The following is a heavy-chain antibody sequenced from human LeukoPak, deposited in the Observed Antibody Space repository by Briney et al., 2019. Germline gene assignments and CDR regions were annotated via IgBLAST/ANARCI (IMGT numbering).Heavy chain of an antibody. J-gene: IGHJ4*02. CDR1: GYTFTSYY. CDR2: INPSGGST. CDR3: ARPQGAYCGGDCYLDY. Sequence: ASVKVSCTASGYTFTSYYMHWVRQAPGQGLEWMGIINPSGGSTTYAQKFQGRLTMTRDTSTSTVYMELSSLRSEDTAVYYCARPQGAYCGGDCYLDYWGQGTLVTVSS. D-gene: IGHD2-21*02. V-gene: IGHV1-46*01.